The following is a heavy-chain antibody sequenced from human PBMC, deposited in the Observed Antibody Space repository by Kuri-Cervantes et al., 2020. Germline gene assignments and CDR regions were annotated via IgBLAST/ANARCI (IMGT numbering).Heavy chain of an antibody. V-gene: IGHV3-33*06. CDR3: ANEAFDV. Sequence: GESLKISCAASGFTFSNYGMHWVRQAPGKGLEWVAVIWYDGSNKFYADSVKGRFTISRDNSKNTLYLQMNSLTAEDTAVYYCANEAFDVWGQETLVTVSS. CDR2: IWYDGSNK. CDR1: GFTFSNYG. J-gene: IGHJ3*01.